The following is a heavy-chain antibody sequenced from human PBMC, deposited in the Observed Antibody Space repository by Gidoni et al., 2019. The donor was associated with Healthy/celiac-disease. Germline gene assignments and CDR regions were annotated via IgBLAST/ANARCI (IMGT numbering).Heavy chain of an antibody. CDR2: VNPNSGGK. CDR3: VRESGVEYSSSTGACDI. Sequence: QVQLVQSGAEVKKPGASVKVSCKASGYTFTGYYMQWVRQAPGQGLEWMGWVNPNSGGKKYAQKFQGRVTMTRDTSLSTDYMGLSRLRSGDSAVYYGVRESGVEYSSSTGACDIWGQGTMVTVSS. V-gene: IGHV1-2*02. D-gene: IGHD6-6*01. CDR1: GYTFTGYY. J-gene: IGHJ3*02.